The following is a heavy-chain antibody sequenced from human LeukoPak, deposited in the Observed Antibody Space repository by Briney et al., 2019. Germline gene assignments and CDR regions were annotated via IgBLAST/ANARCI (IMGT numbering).Heavy chain of an antibody. CDR1: GFTFDDYA. D-gene: IGHD2-15*01. J-gene: IGHJ4*02. CDR2: ISWNSGSI. Sequence: PGGSLRLSCAASGFTFDDYAMHWVRQAPGKGLEWVSGISWNSGSIGYADSVKGRFTISRDNAKNSLYLQMNSLRAEDTALYYCAKDREVVAANYFVYWGQGTLVTVSS. CDR3: AKDREVVAANYFVY. V-gene: IGHV3-9*01.